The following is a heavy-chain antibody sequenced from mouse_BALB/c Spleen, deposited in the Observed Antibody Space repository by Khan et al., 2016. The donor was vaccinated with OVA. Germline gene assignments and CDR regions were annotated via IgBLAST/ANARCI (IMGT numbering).Heavy chain of an antibody. CDR3: ARVDFGNYEFAY. D-gene: IGHD2-1*01. CDR1: GYTFTNYW. CDR2: IFPGTGTT. V-gene: IGHV1S132*01. J-gene: IGHJ3*01. Sequence: QVQLQQSEAELVKPGASVKLSCKTSGYTFTNYWIQWIKQRPGQGLEWIGEIFPGTGTTYYNENFKGKATLTIDTSSTTAYMQLSSLTSEDSAVYCCARVDFGNYEFAYWGQGTLVTVSA.